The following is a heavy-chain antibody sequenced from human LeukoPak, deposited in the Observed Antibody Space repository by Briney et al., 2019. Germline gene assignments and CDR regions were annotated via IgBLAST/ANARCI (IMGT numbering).Heavy chain of an antibody. D-gene: IGHD4-23*01. CDR1: GFTFSSYG. CDR2: ISYDGSNK. Sequence: GRSLRLSCAASGFTFSSYGMHWVRQAPGKGLEGVAVISYDGSNKYYADSVKGRFTISRDNSKNTLYLQMNSLRAEDTAVYYCAKDYRITVVEYYFDYWGQGTLVTVSS. V-gene: IGHV3-30*18. J-gene: IGHJ4*02. CDR3: AKDYRITVVEYYFDY.